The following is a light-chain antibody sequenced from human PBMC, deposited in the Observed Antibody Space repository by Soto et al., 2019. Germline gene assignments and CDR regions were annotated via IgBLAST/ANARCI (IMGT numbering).Light chain of an antibody. J-gene: IGKJ1*01. CDR1: QRINKW. V-gene: IGKV1-5*01. CDR2: DAS. Sequence: IHMARCPSRMSASVGDRVTITCRASQRINKWLAWHQQKPGKAPKLLIYDASTLQSGVPSRYSGSGARTELTLTISKLQPDDFATHYSQQYENSSPWTFGQGTKVDI. CDR3: QQYENSSPWT.